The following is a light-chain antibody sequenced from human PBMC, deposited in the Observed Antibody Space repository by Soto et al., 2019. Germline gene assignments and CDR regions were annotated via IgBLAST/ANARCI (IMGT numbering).Light chain of an antibody. J-gene: IGLJ3*02. CDR3: LISSGGARV. CDR1: TGAVTIGHY. Sequence: QTVVTQEPSLTVSPGGTVSLTCGSNTGAVTIGHYPYWFQQKPGQAPRTLVYDTNNRHSWTPDRFSGSLLGGKAALTLSGAQPEDEADYYCLISSGGARVFGGGTKVTVL. V-gene: IGLV7-46*01. CDR2: DTN.